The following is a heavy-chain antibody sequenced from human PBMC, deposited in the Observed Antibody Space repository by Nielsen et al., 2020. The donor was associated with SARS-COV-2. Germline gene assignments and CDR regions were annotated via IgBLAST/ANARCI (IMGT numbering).Heavy chain of an antibody. D-gene: IGHD3-22*01. V-gene: IGHV4-59*12. J-gene: IGHJ3*02. CDR1: GGSIISYY. CDR3: ARVRITMIVVVDAFDI. Sequence: SETLSLTCTVSGGSIISYYWSWIRQPPGKGLEWIGYIYYSGSTYYNPSLKSRVTISVDTSKNQFSLKLSSVTAADTAVYYCARVRITMIVVVDAFDIWGQGTMVTVSS. CDR2: IYYSGST.